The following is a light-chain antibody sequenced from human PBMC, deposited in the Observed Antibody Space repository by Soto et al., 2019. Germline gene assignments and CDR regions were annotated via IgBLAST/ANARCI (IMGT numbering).Light chain of an antibody. CDR1: QSVSNK. J-gene: IGKJ5*01. V-gene: IGKV3-15*01. CDR2: DTS. CDR3: QQYNTWRSIS. Sequence: EIVMTQSPATLSVSPGERVTLSCRASQSVSNKLGWYQHKPGQAPRLLLYDTSTRAAGTPARFTGSGSGTDFTLTISSLQSEDFAVYYCQQYNTWRSISFGQGTRLEIK.